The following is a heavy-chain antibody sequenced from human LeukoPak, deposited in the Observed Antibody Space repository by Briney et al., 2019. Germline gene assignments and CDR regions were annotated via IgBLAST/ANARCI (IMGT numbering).Heavy chain of an antibody. Sequence: SSGTLRLSCSASGFSFSTYVMNWVRQAPGKGLEWVASIGNTRSYIFYADSVKGRLTISRDNAGNSLYMQMNSLRAEDTAVYYCARDIVVVPAAIVNAFDLWGQGTMVTVSS. J-gene: IGHJ3*01. CDR1: GFSFSTYV. V-gene: IGHV3-21*01. CDR3: ARDIVVVPAAIVNAFDL. D-gene: IGHD2-2*02. CDR2: IGNTRSYI.